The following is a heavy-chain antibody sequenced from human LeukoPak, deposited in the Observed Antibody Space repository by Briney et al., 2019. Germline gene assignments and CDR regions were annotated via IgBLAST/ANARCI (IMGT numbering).Heavy chain of an antibody. V-gene: IGHV4-31*03. CDR2: IYYSGST. D-gene: IGHD3-22*01. J-gene: IGHJ4*02. CDR1: GGSISSGGYY. CDR3: ARMYDSSGYFDY. Sequence: SETLSLTCTVSGGSISSGGYYWSWIRQHPGKGLEWIGYIYYSGSTYYNPPLKSRVTISVDTSKNQFSLKLSSVTAADTAVYYCARMYDSSGYFDYWGQGTLVTVSS.